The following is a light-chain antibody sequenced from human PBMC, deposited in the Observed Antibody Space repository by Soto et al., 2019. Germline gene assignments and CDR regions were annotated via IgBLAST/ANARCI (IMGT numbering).Light chain of an antibody. CDR3: QQYGSSTPLT. V-gene: IGKV3-20*01. Sequence: EIVLTQSPCTLSVSPGERATLSCRASQRVSRIYLAWHQQKPGQAPRLLIYGASRRATGIPDRFSGSGSGTDFTLTISILDHDAFAVYYCQQYGSSTPLTFGGGTKVDIK. CDR1: QRVSRIY. J-gene: IGKJ4*01. CDR2: GAS.